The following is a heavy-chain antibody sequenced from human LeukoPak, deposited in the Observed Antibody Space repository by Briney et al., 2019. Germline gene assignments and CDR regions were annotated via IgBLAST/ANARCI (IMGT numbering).Heavy chain of an antibody. J-gene: IGHJ3*02. CDR1: GFTFSSYG. CDR2: ISYDGSNK. CDR3: FSVGATSSGPPFDAFDI. Sequence: GRSLRLSCAASGFTFSSYGMHWVRQAPGKGLEWVAVISYDGSNKYYADSVKGQFTISRDNSKNTLYLQMNSLRAEDTAVYYCFSVGATSSGPPFDAFDIWGQGTMVTVSS. D-gene: IGHD1-26*01. V-gene: IGHV3-30*03.